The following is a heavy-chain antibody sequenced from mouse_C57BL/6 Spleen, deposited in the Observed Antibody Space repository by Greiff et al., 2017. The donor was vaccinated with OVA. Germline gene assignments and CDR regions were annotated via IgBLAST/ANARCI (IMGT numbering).Heavy chain of an antibody. CDR3: ARRGDGSSYDYAMDY. Sequence: LQESGAELVKPGASVKISCKASGYAFSSYWMNWVQQRPGKGLEWIGQIYPGDGDTNYNGKFKGKATLTADKSSSTAYMQLSSLTSEDSAVYFCARRGDGSSYDYAMDYWGQGTSVTVSS. V-gene: IGHV1-80*01. D-gene: IGHD1-1*01. J-gene: IGHJ4*01. CDR2: IYPGDGDT. CDR1: GYAFSSYW.